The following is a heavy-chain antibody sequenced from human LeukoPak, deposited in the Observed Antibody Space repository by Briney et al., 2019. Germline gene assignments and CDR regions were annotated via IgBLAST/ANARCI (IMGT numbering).Heavy chain of an antibody. CDR2: INHSGGT. Sequence: PSETLSLTCAVYGGSFSGYYWSWIRQPPGKGLEWIGQINHSGGTDYNPSLKSRVTISVDTSKNPFSLKLNSVTAADTAVYYCARDDLYWGQGALVTVSS. J-gene: IGHJ4*02. CDR1: GGSFSGYY. CDR3: ARDDLY. V-gene: IGHV4-34*01. D-gene: IGHD1-1*01.